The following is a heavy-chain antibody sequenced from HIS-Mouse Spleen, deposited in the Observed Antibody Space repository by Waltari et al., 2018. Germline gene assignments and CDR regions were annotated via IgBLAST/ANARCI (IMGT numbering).Heavy chain of an antibody. D-gene: IGHD1-1*01. V-gene: IGHV3-15*01. CDR3: TTETGTDAFDI. J-gene: IGHJ3*02. CDR2: IKSKTDGGTT. CDR1: VFTFSNAW. Sequence: EVQLVESGGGLVKPGGSLRLSCAASVFTFSNAWMRWVRRAPGKGLEWVGRIKSKTDGGTTDYAAPVKGRFTISRDDSKNTLYLQMNSLKTEDTAVYYCTTETGTDAFDIWGQGTMVTVSS.